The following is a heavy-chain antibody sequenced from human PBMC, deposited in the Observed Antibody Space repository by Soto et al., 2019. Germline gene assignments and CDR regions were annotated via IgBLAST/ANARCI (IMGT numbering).Heavy chain of an antibody. J-gene: IGHJ4*02. CDR2: ISGSGGST. V-gene: IGHV3-23*01. CDR3: AKDFLGGIVLMVYAEALYYFDY. CDR1: GFTFSSYA. D-gene: IGHD2-8*01. Sequence: PGGSLRLSCAASGFTFSSYAMSWVRQAPGKGLEWVSAISGSGGSTYYADSVKGRFTISRDNSKNTLYLQMNSLRAEDTAVYYCAKDFLGGIVLMVYAEALYYFDYWGQGTLVTVSS.